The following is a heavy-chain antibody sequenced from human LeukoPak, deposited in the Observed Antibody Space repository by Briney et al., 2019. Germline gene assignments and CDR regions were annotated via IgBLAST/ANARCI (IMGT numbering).Heavy chain of an antibody. V-gene: IGHV4-34*01. D-gene: IGHD2-15*01. CDR2: INHSGST. J-gene: IGHJ4*02. CDR1: GGSFSGYY. CDR3: ARGGYCSGDSCAIDY. Sequence: SETLSLTCAVYGGSFSGYYWSWIRQPPGKGLEWLGEINHSGSTNYNPSLKSRVTISVDTSKNQFSLKLSSVTAADTAVYYCARGGYCSGDSCAIDYWGQGTLVTVSS.